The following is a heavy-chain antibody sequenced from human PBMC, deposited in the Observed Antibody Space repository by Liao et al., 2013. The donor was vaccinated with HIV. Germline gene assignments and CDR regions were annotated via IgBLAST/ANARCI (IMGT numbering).Heavy chain of an antibody. D-gene: IGHD2-15*01. Sequence: QVQLQESGPGLVKPSQTLSLTCTVSGGSINSGDYYWNWIRQPPGKGLEWIGYIYYSGNTYYNPSLKSRLTMSLDTSRKQFSLNLTSVTAADTAVYYCVHCSGLYWNAFDIWGQGTMVTVSS. CDR3: VHCSGLYWNAFDI. V-gene: IGHV4-30-4*08. CDR1: GGSINSGDYY. CDR2: IYYSGNT. J-gene: IGHJ3*02.